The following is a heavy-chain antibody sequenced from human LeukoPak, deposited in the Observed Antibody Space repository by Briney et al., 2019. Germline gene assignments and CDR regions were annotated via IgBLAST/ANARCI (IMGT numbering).Heavy chain of an antibody. D-gene: IGHD6-13*01. V-gene: IGHV4-59*01. CDR2: IYYSGST. Sequence: PSETLSLTCTVPGGSISSYYWSWIRQPPGKGLEWIGYIYYSGSTNYNPSLKSRVTISVDTSKNQFSLKLSSVTAADTAVYYCARFSSSWYFTGEAGWFDPWGQGTLVTVSS. CDR3: ARFSSSWYFTGEAGWFDP. CDR1: GGSISSYY. J-gene: IGHJ5*02.